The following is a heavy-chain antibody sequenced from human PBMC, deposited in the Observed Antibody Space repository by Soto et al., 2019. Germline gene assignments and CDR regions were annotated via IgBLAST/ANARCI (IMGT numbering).Heavy chain of an antibody. D-gene: IGHD6-13*01. CDR3: ARHDSSSWYQD. CDR1: GGSISSYY. J-gene: IGHJ4*02. Sequence: SETLSLTCTVSGGSISSYYWSWIRQPPGKGLEWIGYIYYSGSTNYNPSLKRRVTISVDTSKNQFSLKLSSVTAADTAVYYCARHDSSSWYQDWGQGTLVTVSS. V-gene: IGHV4-59*08. CDR2: IYYSGST.